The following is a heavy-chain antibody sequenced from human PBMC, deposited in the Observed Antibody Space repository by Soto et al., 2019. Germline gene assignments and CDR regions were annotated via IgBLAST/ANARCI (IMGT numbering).Heavy chain of an antibody. CDR3: VRLSSSVHYYYFDS. CDR1: GGPISSSAYY. Sequence: TSETLSLTCSVSGGPISSSAYYWGWVRQPPGKGLEWVGNIFYSGSTYYNPSLKSRVTISVDTSKMQFSLKLSFVTAADTAVFYCVRLSSSVHYYYFDSCGQGMLVTVSS. CDR2: IFYSGST. V-gene: IGHV4-39*01. D-gene: IGHD3-22*01. J-gene: IGHJ4*02.